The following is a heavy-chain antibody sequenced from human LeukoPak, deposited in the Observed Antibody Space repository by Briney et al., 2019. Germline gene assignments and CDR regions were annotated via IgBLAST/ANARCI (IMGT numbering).Heavy chain of an antibody. D-gene: IGHD3-16*01. V-gene: IGHV3-30*02. J-gene: IGHJ4*02. CDR2: IRYDGSNK. Sequence: GGSLRLSCAASGFTFSSYGMHWVRQAPGKGLEWVAFIRYDGSNKYYADSVKGRFTISRDNSKNTLYLQMDSLRAEDTAVYYCAKDRDDYVGRYFDYWGQGTLVTVSS. CDR1: GFTFSSYG. CDR3: AKDRDDYVGRYFDY.